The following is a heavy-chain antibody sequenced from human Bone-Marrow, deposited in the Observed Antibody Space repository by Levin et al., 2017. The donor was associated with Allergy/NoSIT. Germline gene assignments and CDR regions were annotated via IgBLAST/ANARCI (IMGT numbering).Heavy chain of an antibody. V-gene: IGHV1-3*01. CDR1: GYTFTSYA. Sequence: ASVKVSCKASGYTFTSYAMHWVRQAPGQRLEWMGWINAGNGNTKYSQKFQGRVTITRDTSASTAYMELSSLRSEDTAVYYCARGGDSYSSSGYPIDYWGQGTLVTVSS. D-gene: IGHD6-13*01. CDR3: ARGGDSYSSSGYPIDY. J-gene: IGHJ4*02. CDR2: INAGNGNT.